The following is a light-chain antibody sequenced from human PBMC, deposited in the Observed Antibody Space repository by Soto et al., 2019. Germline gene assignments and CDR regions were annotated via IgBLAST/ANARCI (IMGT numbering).Light chain of an antibody. J-gene: IGKJ4*01. CDR1: QSVSSD. Sequence: EIVLTQSPATLSLSPGEIATFSCRASQSVSSDLVWYQQKPGQAPRLLIYDASNRDTGVPARFSGSGSGTDFNLTISSLEPEDFAVYSCQQRTNWPPLTFGGGTKVEIK. V-gene: IGKV3-11*01. CDR3: QQRTNWPPLT. CDR2: DAS.